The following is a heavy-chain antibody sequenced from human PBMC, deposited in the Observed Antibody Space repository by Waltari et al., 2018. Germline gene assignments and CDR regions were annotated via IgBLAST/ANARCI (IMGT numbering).Heavy chain of an antibody. CDR3: AREGEGGWLQSTGGAFDI. CDR1: GYTFTSYG. CDR2: ISAYNGNT. Sequence: QVQLVQSGAEVKKPGASVKVSCKASGYTFTSYGISWVRQAPGQGLEWMGWISAYNGNTNYAQKLQGRVTMTTDTSTSTAYMELRSLRSDDTAVYYCAREGEGGWLQSTGGAFDIWGQGTMVTVSS. J-gene: IGHJ3*02. V-gene: IGHV1-18*01. D-gene: IGHD3-16*01.